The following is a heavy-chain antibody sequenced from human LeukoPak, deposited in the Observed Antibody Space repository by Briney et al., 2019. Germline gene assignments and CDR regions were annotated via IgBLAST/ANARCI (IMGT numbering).Heavy chain of an antibody. CDR3: ERDGEMATNSE. CDR1: GFTVSSNY. J-gene: IGHJ4*02. V-gene: IGHV3-66*02. D-gene: IGHD5-24*01. Sequence: GGSLRLSCAASGFTVSSNYMSWVRQAPGKGLEWVSVIYSGGSTYYADAVKGRFTISRDNSKNTLYLQMNSLRAEDTAVYYCERDGEMATNSEWGQGTLVTVSS. CDR2: IYSGGST.